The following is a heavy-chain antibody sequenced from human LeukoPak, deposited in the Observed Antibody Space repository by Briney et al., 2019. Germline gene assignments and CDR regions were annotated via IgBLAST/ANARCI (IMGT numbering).Heavy chain of an antibody. J-gene: IGHJ5*02. V-gene: IGHV3-7*04. CDR3: ARGGAVAGRFDP. CDR2: KKEDGSDI. D-gene: IGHD6-19*01. Sequence: GGSLRLSCAACGFMFDDYTMIWLRQATGRAREGVAKKKEDGSDIHYVDSVRGRFSISRDNAKDSLYLQMNSLRVDDTAVYDCARGGAVAGRFDPWGQGTQVTVSS. CDR1: GFMFDDYT.